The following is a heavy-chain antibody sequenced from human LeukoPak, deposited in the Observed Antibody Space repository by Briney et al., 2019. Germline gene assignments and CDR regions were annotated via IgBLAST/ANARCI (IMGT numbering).Heavy chain of an antibody. CDR2: IRDDGSNK. V-gene: IGHV3-30*02. D-gene: IGHD2-21*02. J-gene: IGHJ4*02. CDR3: AKVPGDWSTLDH. CDR1: GFTFSNFG. Sequence: PGGSLRLSCATSGFTFSNFGIHWVRQAPGKGLEWVAFIRDDGSNKYYADSVKGRFIISRDNSKITLFLQMNSLRVEDTAVYYCAKVPGDWSTLDHWGQGTLVTASS.